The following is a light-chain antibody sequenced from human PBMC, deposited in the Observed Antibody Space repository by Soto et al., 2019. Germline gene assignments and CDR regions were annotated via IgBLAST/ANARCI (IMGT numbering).Light chain of an antibody. CDR3: QQRSNGPAYS. CDR2: DTS. J-gene: IGKJ2*01. V-gene: IGKV3-11*01. CDR1: QSVSSY. Sequence: EIVLTQSPATLSSSPGERASLSCRASQSVSSYLAWYQQKPGQAPRLLIYDTSNRATGIPARFSGSGSGTDFTLTISSLEPEDFVVYYCQQRSNGPAYSFGQGTKLEIK.